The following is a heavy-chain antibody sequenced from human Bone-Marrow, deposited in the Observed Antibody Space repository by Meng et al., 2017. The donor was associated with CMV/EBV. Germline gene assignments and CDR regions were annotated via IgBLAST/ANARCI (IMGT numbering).Heavy chain of an antibody. J-gene: IGHJ6*02. CDR2: ISGSGGST. V-gene: IGHV3-23*01. CDR1: GFTFSNYA. D-gene: IGHD2-2*02. CDR3: AKDLLSCSSTSCYTHHYYYYYGMDV. Sequence: GESLKISCAASGFTFSNYAMSWVRQAPGKGMEWVSAISGSGGSTYYADSVKGRFTISRDNSKNTLYLQMNSLRAEDTAVYYCAKDLLSCSSTSCYTHHYYYYYGMDVWGQGTTVTVSS.